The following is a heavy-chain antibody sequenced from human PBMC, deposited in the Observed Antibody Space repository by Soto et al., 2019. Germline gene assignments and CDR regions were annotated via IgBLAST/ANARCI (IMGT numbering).Heavy chain of an antibody. CDR3: ARLITIFGVVSIAPFDY. D-gene: IGHD3-3*01. CDR1: GFSLSNARMG. CDR2: IFSNDEK. Sequence: SGPTLVNPTEPLTLTCTVSGFSLSNARMGVSWIRQPPGNALEWLAHIFSNDEKSYSTSLKSRLTISKDTSKSQVVLTMTNMDPVDTATYYCARLITIFGVVSIAPFDYWGQGTRVTVSS. V-gene: IGHV2-26*01. J-gene: IGHJ4*02.